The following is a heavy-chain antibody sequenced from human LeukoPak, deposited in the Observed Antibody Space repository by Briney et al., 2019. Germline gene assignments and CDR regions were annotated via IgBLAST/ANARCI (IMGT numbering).Heavy chain of an antibody. CDR2: INWNGGST. J-gene: IGHJ6*03. V-gene: IGHV3-20*04. D-gene: IGHD5-18*01. CDR3: ARGGKAMVTLSYYYHYMDV. Sequence: PGGSLRLSCAASGFTFDDYGMSWVRQAPGKGLEWVSGINWNGGSTGYADSVKGRFTISRDNAKNSLYLQMNSLRAEDTALYYCARGGKAMVTLSYYYHYMDVWGKGTTVTVSS. CDR1: GFTFDDYG.